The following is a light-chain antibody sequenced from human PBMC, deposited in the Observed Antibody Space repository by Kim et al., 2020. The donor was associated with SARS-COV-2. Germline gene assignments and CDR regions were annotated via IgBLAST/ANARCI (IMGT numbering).Light chain of an antibody. CDR1: QDIANS. J-gene: IGKJ1*01. V-gene: IGKV1-27*01. CDR2: AAS. CDR3: QKYNSAPWT. Sequence: ASVGDRVTITCRASQDIANSLAWYPQKPGKVPQVLIYAASTLQSGVPSRFSGSGSGTEFTLTIGSLQTEDVATYYCQKYNSAPWTFGPGTKVDIK.